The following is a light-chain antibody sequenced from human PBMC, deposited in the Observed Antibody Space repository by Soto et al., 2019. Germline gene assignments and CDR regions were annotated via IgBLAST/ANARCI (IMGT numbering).Light chain of an antibody. CDR3: QQYHNCRPYN. J-gene: IGKJ2*01. V-gene: IGKV3-15*01. CDR2: GAS. CDR1: QSVSTN. Sequence: EIVMTQSPATLSVSPGERATLSCRASQSVSTNLAWYQQKPGQAPRLLMYGASTRATGIPARFSGSGSGTEFTLTISTLHSEDFAVYYCQQYHNCRPYNFGQGTKLEIK.